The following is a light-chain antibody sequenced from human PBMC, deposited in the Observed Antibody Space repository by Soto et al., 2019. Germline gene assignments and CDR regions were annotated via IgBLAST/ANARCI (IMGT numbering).Light chain of an antibody. V-gene: IGKV1-5*01. J-gene: IGKJ2*01. CDR2: HAS. CDR1: QSISNN. CDR3: QQYYMYSYT. Sequence: DIQMTQPSTPSASVGDRVTLHCRASQSISNNLAWYQQKPGKAPTLLIYHASNLESGVPSRFSGGGSGTEFTLTISRLQPDDFATYYCQQYYMYSYTFGQGTKLDIK.